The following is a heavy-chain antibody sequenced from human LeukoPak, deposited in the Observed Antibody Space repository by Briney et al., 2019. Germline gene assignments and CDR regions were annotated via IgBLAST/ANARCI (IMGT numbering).Heavy chain of an antibody. CDR2: ISGSGGST. CDR3: AKDRAPIVGGTFDY. J-gene: IGHJ4*02. Sequence: GGSLRLSCAASGFTFSSYAMSWVRQAPGKGLEWVSAISGSGGSTYYADSVKGRFTISRDNSKNTLYLQMNSLRAEDAAVYYCAKDRAPIVGGTFDYWGQGTLVTVSS. V-gene: IGHV3-23*01. D-gene: IGHD1-26*01. CDR1: GFTFSSYA.